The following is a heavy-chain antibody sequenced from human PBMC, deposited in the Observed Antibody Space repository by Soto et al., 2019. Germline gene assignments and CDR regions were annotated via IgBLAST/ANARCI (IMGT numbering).Heavy chain of an antibody. J-gene: IGHJ6*03. Sequence: QVQLVVSGGGVVQPGGSLRLSCAASGLSFRNYAMHWVRQASGKGLEWLAVIAYDGSNAFYRDSVKDRFTISRDNSKNQLYLHMNSLRSEDTGVYYCARGDREDILVVVGARPGEYDIDIWGQGTTVTVSS. CDR3: ARGDREDILVVVGARPGEYDIDI. CDR2: IAYDGSNA. CDR1: GLSFRNYA. V-gene: IGHV3-30-3*01. D-gene: IGHD2-15*01.